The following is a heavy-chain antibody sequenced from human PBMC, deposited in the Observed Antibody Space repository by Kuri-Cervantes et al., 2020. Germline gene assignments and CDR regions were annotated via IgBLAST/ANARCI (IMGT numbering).Heavy chain of an antibody. CDR1: GFTFSSYA. Sequence: GESLKISCAASGFTFSSYAMHWVRQAPGKGLEWVAVISYDGSNKYYADSVKGRFTISRDNSKNTLYLQMNSLRAEDTAVYYCAKDQSGYWGQGTLVTDSS. V-gene: IGHV3-30-3*01. CDR3: AKDQSGY. J-gene: IGHJ4*02. CDR2: ISYDGSNK.